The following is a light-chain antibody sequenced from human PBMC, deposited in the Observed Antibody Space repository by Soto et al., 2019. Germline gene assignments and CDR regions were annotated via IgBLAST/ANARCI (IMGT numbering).Light chain of an antibody. CDR1: QILVYSDGNPY. CDR3: QQYYSTPSIT. CDR2: WAS. J-gene: IGKJ1*01. Sequence: VLSQSPLSLPVTLGRPSSISCRSSQILVYSDGNPYLAWYQQKPGQPPKLLIYWASTRESGVPDRFSGSGSGTDFTLTISSLQAEDVAVYYCQQYYSTPSITFGQGTKV. V-gene: IGKV4-1*01.